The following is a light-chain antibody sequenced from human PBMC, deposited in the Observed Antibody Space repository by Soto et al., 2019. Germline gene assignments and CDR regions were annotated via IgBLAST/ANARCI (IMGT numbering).Light chain of an antibody. Sequence: DIQMTQSPSSLSASVGDRVTITCRASQGISNYLVWYQQKPGKVPKLLIYAASTLQSGVPSRVSGSGSGTDLTLTINSLQPGDVAAYYCQTYNSALLTFGGGTKVEIK. CDR2: AAS. J-gene: IGKJ4*01. CDR1: QGISNY. CDR3: QTYNSALLT. V-gene: IGKV1-27*01.